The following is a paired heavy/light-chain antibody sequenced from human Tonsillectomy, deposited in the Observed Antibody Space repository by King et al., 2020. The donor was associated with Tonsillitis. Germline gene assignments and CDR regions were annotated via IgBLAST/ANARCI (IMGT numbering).Light chain of an antibody. CDR1: QSVLYNFNNKNY. CDR2: WAS. V-gene: IGKV4-1*01. J-gene: IGKJ2*01. CDR3: QQYYSTPPYT. Sequence: DIVMTQSPDSLAVSLGERATINCKSSQSVLYNFNNKNYLAWFQQKPGQPPKLLIYWASTRESGVPDRFSGSGSGTDFTLTISSLQAEDVAVYYCQQYYSTPPYTFGQGTKLEIK.
Heavy chain of an antibody. CDR2: IINYSSI. Sequence: QVQLVESGGGLVKPGGSLRLSCAASGFIFSDYHMSWIRQAPGKGLECVAYIINYSSIYYADSVRGRFTISRDNAQNSLYLQMDNLRAEDTAVYYCARESALRFLDWRHYYGVDVWGQGTTVTVSS. D-gene: IGHD3-3*01. CDR3: ARESALRFLDWRHYYGVDV. CDR1: GFIFSDYH. J-gene: IGHJ6*02. V-gene: IGHV3-11*01.